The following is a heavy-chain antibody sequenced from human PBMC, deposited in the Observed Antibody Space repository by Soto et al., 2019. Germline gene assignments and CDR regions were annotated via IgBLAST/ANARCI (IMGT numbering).Heavy chain of an antibody. D-gene: IGHD1-26*01. Sequence: EVQLVESGGGLVKPGGSLRLSCAASGFTFSNAWMSWVRQVPGKGLEWVGRTKSKTDGGTRDYAAPVKVRFTSSREDSKKTLYLQMNSLKAEDTGVYYCTRGSYQGNYYYYGMDVWGQGTTVTVSS. CDR2: TKSKTDGGTR. J-gene: IGHJ6*02. V-gene: IGHV3-15*01. CDR1: GFTFSNAW. CDR3: TRGSYQGNYYYYGMDV.